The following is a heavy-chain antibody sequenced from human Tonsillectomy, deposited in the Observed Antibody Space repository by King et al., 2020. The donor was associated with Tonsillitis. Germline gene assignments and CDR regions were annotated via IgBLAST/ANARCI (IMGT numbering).Heavy chain of an antibody. CDR1: GFTFTDYA. J-gene: IGHJ4*02. V-gene: IGHV3-9*01. D-gene: IGHD6-19*01. CDR2: ISWNSDIL. Sequence: VQLVQSGGGLVQPGQSLRLSCAASGFTFTDYAMHWVRQVPGKGLEWVSGISWNSDILGSADSVKGRFTISRDNVKNSLYLQMNSLAAEDTALYYCVKDRGAVAGTFHYWGRGALVTVSA. CDR3: VKDRGAVAGTFHY.